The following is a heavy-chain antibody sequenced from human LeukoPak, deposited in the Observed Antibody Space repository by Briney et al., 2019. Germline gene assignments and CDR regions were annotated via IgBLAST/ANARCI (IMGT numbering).Heavy chain of an antibody. V-gene: IGHV3-21*01. J-gene: IGHJ3*02. CDR2: ISSSSSYI. CDR1: GFTFSSYS. CDR3: ARAAAATDAFDI. D-gene: IGHD6-25*01. Sequence: PGGSLRLSCAASGFTFSSYSMNWVRQAPGKGLEWVSSISSSSSYIYYADSVKGRFTISGDNAKNSLYLQMNSLRAEDTAVYYCARAAAATDAFDIWGQGTMVTVSS.